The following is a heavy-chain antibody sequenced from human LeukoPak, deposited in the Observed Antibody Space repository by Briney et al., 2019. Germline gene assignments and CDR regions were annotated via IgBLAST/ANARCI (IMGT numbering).Heavy chain of an antibody. CDR2: IRSDGGSS. CDR3: VRDLDLGGYSSFVS. CDR1: GFTFSSYFW. D-gene: IGHD4-23*01. V-gene: IGHV3-74*01. J-gene: IGHJ4*02. Sequence: GGSLRLSCAASGFTFSSYFWMHWVRQTPGKGLVWVSRIRSDGGSSTYADSVKGRFTISRDNAKNTLYLQMNTLRADDTAVYYCVRDLDLGGYSSFVSWGQGTLVTVSS.